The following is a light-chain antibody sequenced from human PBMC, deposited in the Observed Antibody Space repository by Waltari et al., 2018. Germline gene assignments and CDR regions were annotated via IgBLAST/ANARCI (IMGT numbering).Light chain of an antibody. CDR1: SSDVGGYNY. CDR3: CSFTSRSTWV. V-gene: IGLV2-14*01. J-gene: IGLJ3*02. Sequence: QSALTQPASVSGSPGQSITISCTVTSSDVGGYNYVSWYQQHPGKVPKLLISDVSNRPAGVSNRFSGSKSGNTASLTISGLQAEDESDYYCCSFTSRSTWVFGGGTKLTVL. CDR2: DVS.